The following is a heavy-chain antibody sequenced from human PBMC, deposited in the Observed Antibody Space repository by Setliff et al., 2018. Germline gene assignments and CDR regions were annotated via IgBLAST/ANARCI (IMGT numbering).Heavy chain of an antibody. CDR2: IIPILGTT. J-gene: IGHJ4*01. Sequence: GASVKVSCKASGGFSTHAISWVRQVPGQGLEWMGGIIPILGTTDYAQNFQGRVTITTDESTSSAYLEMSNLRSEDTAVYYCASALIRRVAVGGKSQFDYWGQGTLVTVSS. CDR3: ASALIRRVAVGGKSQFDY. CDR1: GGFSTHA. V-gene: IGHV1-69*05. D-gene: IGHD1-26*01.